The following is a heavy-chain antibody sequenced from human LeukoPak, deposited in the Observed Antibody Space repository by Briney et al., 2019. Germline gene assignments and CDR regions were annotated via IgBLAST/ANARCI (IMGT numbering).Heavy chain of an antibody. J-gene: IGHJ4*02. Sequence: GGSLRLSCAASGFTFSSYAMHWVRQAPGKGLEWVAVISYDGSNKYYADSVKGRFTISRDNSKNTLYLQMNSLRAEDTAVYYCARDRPLSRDGYNPGSYWGQGTPVTVSS. CDR2: ISYDGSNK. CDR3: ARDRPLSRDGYNPGSY. CDR1: GFTFSSYA. V-gene: IGHV3-30-3*01. D-gene: IGHD5-24*01.